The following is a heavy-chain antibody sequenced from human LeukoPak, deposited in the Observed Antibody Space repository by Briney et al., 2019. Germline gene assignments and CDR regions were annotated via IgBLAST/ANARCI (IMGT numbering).Heavy chain of an antibody. D-gene: IGHD3-22*01. CDR1: GYTFASYG. Sequence: ASVKVSCKASGYTFASYGISWVRQAPGQGLEWLGWISAYNGNTNCAQKLQGRVTMTTDTSTSTAYMELRSLRSDDTAVYYCARGYYDSSGYYYPIDYWGQGTLVTVSS. CDR3: ARGYYDSSGYYYPIDY. V-gene: IGHV1-18*01. J-gene: IGHJ4*02. CDR2: ISAYNGNT.